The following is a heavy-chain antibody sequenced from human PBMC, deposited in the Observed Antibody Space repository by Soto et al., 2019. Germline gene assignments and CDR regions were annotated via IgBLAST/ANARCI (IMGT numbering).Heavy chain of an antibody. V-gene: IGHV4-59*01. CDR1: GGSISSYY. CDR3: ARRYGASFDY. Sequence: SDTLSLTCTVSGGSISSYYWSWIRQPPGKGLEWIGYIYYSGSTNYNPSLKSRVTISVDTSKNQFSLKLSSVTAADTAVYYCARRYGASFDYWGQGTLVTVSS. CDR2: IYYSGST. D-gene: IGHD4-17*01. J-gene: IGHJ4*02.